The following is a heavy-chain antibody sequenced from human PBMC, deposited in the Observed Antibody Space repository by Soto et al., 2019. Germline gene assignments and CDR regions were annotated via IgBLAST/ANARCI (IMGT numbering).Heavy chain of an antibody. CDR1: GGTFSNYA. J-gene: IGHJ3*02. Sequence: QVQLVQSGAEVKKPGSSVKVSCKASGGTFSNYAINWVRQAPGQGLEWVGGFIPIFDAANYAQNFRGRVTITADETTTTAYMELRDLRSEDTAMYYCARKAESYGFDIWGQGTLVTVSS. V-gene: IGHV1-69*01. D-gene: IGHD3-10*01. CDR3: ARKAESYGFDI. CDR2: FIPIFDAA.